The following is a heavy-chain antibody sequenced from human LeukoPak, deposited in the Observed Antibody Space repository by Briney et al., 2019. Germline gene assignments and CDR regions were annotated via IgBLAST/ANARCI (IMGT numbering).Heavy chain of an antibody. CDR1: GYTFTGYY. J-gene: IGHJ4*02. D-gene: IGHD2-15*01. CDR2: INPNSGGT. V-gene: IGHV1-2*02. CDR3: ARTCSGGSCSAPFDY. Sequence: ASVKVSCKASGYTFTGYYMHWVRQAPGQGLEWMGWINPNSGGTNYAQKFQGRVTMTRDTSISTAYMELSRLRSDDTAVYYCARTCSGGSCSAPFDYWGQGTLVTVSP.